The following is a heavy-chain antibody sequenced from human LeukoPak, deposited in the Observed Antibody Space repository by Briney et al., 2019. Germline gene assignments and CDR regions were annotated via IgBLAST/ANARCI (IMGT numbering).Heavy chain of an antibody. J-gene: IGHJ4*02. CDR2: IYHSGST. CDR3: ASDSSGDGYSSGYN. CDR1: GYSISSGYY. Sequence: SETLSLTCTVSGYSISSGYYWGWIRQPPGKGLEWIGSIYHSGSTYYNPSLKSRVTISVDTSKNQFSLKLSSVTATDTAVYYCASDSSGDGYSSGYNWGQGTLVTVSS. D-gene: IGHD5-24*01. V-gene: IGHV4-38-2*02.